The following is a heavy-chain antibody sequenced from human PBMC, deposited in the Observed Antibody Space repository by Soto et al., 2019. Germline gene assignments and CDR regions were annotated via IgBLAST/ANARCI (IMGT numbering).Heavy chain of an antibody. CDR2: IYPGDSDT. CDR3: AIRYSSSSGGFGP. CDR1: GYSFTSYW. Sequence: PGESLKICCQGSGYSFTSYWIGWVRQMPGKGLEWMGIIYPGDSDTRYSPSFQGQVTISADKSISTAYLQWSSLKASDTAMYYCAIRYSSSSGGFGPWGQGTLVTVSS. J-gene: IGHJ5*02. D-gene: IGHD6-6*01. V-gene: IGHV5-51*01.